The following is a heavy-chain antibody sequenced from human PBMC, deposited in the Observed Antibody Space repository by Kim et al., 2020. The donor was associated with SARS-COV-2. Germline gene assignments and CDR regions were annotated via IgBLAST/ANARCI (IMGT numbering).Heavy chain of an antibody. J-gene: IGHJ6*02. CDR1: GGSISSYY. CDR2: IYYSGST. Sequence: SETLSLTCTVSGGSISSYYWSWIRQPPGKGLEWIGYIYYSGSTNYNPSLKSRVTISVDTSKNQFSLKLSSVTAADTAVYYCARHGVLGYYDYVWGSYCSPLGYYYGMDVWGQGTTVTVSS. V-gene: IGHV4-59*08. CDR3: ARHGVLGYYDYVWGSYCSPLGYYYGMDV. D-gene: IGHD3-16*02.